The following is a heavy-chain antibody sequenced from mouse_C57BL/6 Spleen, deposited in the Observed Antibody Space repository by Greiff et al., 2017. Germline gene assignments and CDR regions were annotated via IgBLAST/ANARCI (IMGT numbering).Heavy chain of an antibody. CDR2: IHPNSGST. Sequence: VQLQQPGAELVKPGASVKLSCKASGYTFTSYWMHWVKQRPGQGLEWIGMIHPNSGSTNYNEKFKSKATLTVDKSSSTAYMQLSSLTSEDSAVYDCAREGYYDYGDWYFDVWGTGTTVTVSS. D-gene: IGHD2-4*01. V-gene: IGHV1-64*01. CDR1: GYTFTSYW. CDR3: AREGYYDYGDWYFDV. J-gene: IGHJ1*03.